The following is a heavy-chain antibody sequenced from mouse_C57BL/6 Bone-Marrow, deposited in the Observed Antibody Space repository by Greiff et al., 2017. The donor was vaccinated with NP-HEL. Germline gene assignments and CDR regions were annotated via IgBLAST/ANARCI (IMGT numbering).Heavy chain of an antibody. V-gene: IGHV1-49*01. J-gene: IGHJ1*03. CDR1: YFAFMASA. Sequence: LQQSGAELVRPGSSVTLSCKASYFAFMASAMHWVKQRPGHGLAWIGSFTMYSDATEYSENFKGKATLTANTSSSTAYMELSSLTSEDSAVYYCARGYYGYFDVWGTGTTVTVSS. CDR2: FTMYSDAT. CDR3: ARGYYGYFDV.